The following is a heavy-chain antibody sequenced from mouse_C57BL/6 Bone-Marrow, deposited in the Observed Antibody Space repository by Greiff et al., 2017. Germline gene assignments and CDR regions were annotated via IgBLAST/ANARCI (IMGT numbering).Heavy chain of an antibody. V-gene: IGHV5-9-1*02. D-gene: IGHD1-1*01. Sequence: EVKLMESGEGLVKPGGSLKLSCAASGFTFSSYAMSWVRQTPEKRLEWVAYISSGGDYIYYADTVKGRFTISRDNAWNTLYMQMSSLKSEDSAMYYCTRFTTVVYCYAMDYWGQGTSVTVSS. CDR3: TRFTTVVYCYAMDY. CDR1: GFTFSSYA. CDR2: ISSGGDYI. J-gene: IGHJ4*01.